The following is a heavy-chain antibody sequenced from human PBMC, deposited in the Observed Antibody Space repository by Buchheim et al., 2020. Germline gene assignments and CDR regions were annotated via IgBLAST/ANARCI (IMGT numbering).Heavy chain of an antibody. CDR2: ISSSSSTI. CDR1: GFIFSNYG. CDR3: AREEEIVVVVAAQHELAHDAYDI. Sequence: EVQLVESGGILVQPGGSLRLSCAASGFIFSNYGMNWVRQAPGKGLEWVSYISSSSSTIYYADSVKGRFTISRDNAKNSLYLQMNSLRDEDTSVYYCAREEEIVVVVAAQHELAHDAYDIWGQGT. J-gene: IGHJ3*02. V-gene: IGHV3-48*02. D-gene: IGHD2-15*01.